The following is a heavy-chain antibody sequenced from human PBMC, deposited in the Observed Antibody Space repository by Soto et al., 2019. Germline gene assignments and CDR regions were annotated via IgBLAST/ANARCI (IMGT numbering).Heavy chain of an antibody. Sequence: QVQLVESGGGVVQPGRSLRLSCAASGFSFSSYGMHWVRQAPGKGLEWVAMISYDGTDEYYADSVKGRFTISRDNSKNAVYLQMNSLRAEDTAGYYWAKQESDWNGHLDYWGQGTLVTVSS. J-gene: IGHJ4*02. CDR2: ISYDGTDE. D-gene: IGHD1-1*01. CDR3: AKQESDWNGHLDY. CDR1: GFSFSSYG. V-gene: IGHV3-30*18.